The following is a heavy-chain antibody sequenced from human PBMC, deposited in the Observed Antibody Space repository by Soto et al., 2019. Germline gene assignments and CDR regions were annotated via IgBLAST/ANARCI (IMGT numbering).Heavy chain of an antibody. J-gene: IGHJ4*02. CDR2: IRSKTYGGTT. V-gene: IGHV3-49*04. Sequence: EVQLVNSGGDLVQPGRSLRLSCTASGFTFGYYAVHWVRQAPGKGLQWVGFIRSKTYGGTTEYAASVKGRFTISRDDAKGIAYLQKNRLKSEDPAVYYCNRDPYDSSGYYDYWGQGTLVTVSS. D-gene: IGHD3-22*01. CDR3: NRDPYDSSGYYDY. CDR1: GFTFGYYA.